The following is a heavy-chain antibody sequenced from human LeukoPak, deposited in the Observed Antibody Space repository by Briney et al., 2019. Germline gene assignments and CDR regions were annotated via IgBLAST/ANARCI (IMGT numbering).Heavy chain of an antibody. V-gene: IGHV1-8*01. D-gene: IGHD3-10*01. J-gene: IGHJ3*02. CDR1: GDTFTSHD. CDR3: ARDGLGELRPDDPFDM. Sequence: ASVKVSCKASGDTFTSHDINWVRQATGQGLEWMGWMNPRNGDTGYAQKFQGRVTMTRDTSITTAYTELSSLTSEDTAIYYCARDGLGELRPDDPFDMWGQGTMVTVSS. CDR2: MNPRNGDT.